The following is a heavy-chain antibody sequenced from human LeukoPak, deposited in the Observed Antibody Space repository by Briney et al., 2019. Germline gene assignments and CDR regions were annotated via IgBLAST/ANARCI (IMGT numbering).Heavy chain of an antibody. D-gene: IGHD3-22*01. CDR2: INHRGNT. CDR3: ARRTYDSGWVIEY. V-gene: IGHV4-34*01. CDR1: SGSFSGYY. J-gene: IGHJ4*01. Sequence: SETLSLTCAVYSGSFSGYYWSWIRQPPGKELEWIGEINHRGNTNYNPSFMTRVTISVDTSRNQFSLKLSSVTAADTAVYYCARRTYDSGWVIEYWGQGNLVTVSS.